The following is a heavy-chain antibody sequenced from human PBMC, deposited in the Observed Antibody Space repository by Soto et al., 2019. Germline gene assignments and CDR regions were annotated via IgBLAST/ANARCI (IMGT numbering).Heavy chain of an antibody. Sequence: PSQTLSLTCAISGDSVSSNSAAWNWIRQSPSRGLEWLGRTYYRSKWYNDYAVSVKSRITINPDTSKNQFSLQLNSVTPEDTAVYYCARVTIVATIWAFDYWGQGALVTVSS. J-gene: IGHJ4*02. CDR1: GDSVSSNSAA. CDR3: ARVTIVATIWAFDY. D-gene: IGHD5-12*01. V-gene: IGHV6-1*01. CDR2: TYYRSKWYN.